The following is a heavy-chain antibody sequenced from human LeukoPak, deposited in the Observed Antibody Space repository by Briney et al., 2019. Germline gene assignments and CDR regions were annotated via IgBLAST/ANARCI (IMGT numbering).Heavy chain of an antibody. Sequence: GGSLRLSCAASGFTFSSYSMNWVRQAPGKGLEWVSYISSSSSTIYYADSVKGRFTISRDNSKNTLYLQMNSLRAEDTAVYYCAKDVVAVAGLDSFDIWGQGTMVTVSS. D-gene: IGHD6-19*01. V-gene: IGHV3-48*01. J-gene: IGHJ3*02. CDR3: AKDVVAVAGLDSFDI. CDR2: ISSSSSTI. CDR1: GFTFSSYS.